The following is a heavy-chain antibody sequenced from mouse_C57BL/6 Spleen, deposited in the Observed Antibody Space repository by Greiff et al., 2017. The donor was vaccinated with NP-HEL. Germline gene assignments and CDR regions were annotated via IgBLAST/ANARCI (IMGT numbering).Heavy chain of an antibody. CDR1: GYSFTGYY. V-gene: IGHV1-42*01. D-gene: IGHD1-1*01. CDR3: ARVSTVVDAMDY. CDR2: INPSTGGT. J-gene: IGHJ4*01. Sequence: VQLQQSGPELVKPGASVKISCKASGYSFTGYYMNWVKQSPEKSLEWIGEINPSTGGTTYNQKFKAKATLTVDKSSSTAYMQLKSLTSEDSAVYYCARVSTVVDAMDYWGQGTSVTVSS.